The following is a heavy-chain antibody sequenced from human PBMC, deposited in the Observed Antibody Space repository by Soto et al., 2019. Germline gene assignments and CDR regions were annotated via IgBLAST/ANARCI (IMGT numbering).Heavy chain of an antibody. V-gene: IGHV1-18*01. CDR1: GYTFTSYG. D-gene: IGHD6-19*01. CDR3: ASIRHPAAVAGRADY. CDR2: ISAYNGNT. J-gene: IGHJ4*02. Sequence: ASVKVSCKASGYTFTSYGISWVRQAPGQGLEWMGWISAYNGNTNYAQKLQGRVTMTTDTSTSTAYMELRSLRSDDTAVYYCASIRHPAAVAGRADYWGQGTLVTVSS.